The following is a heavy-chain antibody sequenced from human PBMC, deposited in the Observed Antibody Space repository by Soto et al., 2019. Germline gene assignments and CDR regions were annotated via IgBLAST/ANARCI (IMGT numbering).Heavy chain of an antibody. CDR2: ISYDGSNK. J-gene: IGHJ6*02. V-gene: IGHV3-30*18. CDR3: AKGAYGMDV. CDR1: GFTFSSYG. Sequence: QVQLVESGGGVVQPGRSLRLSCAASGFTFSSYGMHWVRQAPGKGLEWVAVISYDGSNKYYADSVKGRFTISRDNSKNTLDLQMNSLRAEDTGGYYCAKGAYGMDVWGQGTTVTVSS.